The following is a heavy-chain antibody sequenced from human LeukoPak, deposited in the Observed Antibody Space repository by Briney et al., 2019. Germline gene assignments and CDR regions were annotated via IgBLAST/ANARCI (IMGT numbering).Heavy chain of an antibody. Sequence: ASVKVSCKASGGTFSSYAISWVRQAPGQGLEWMGRIIPILGIANYAQKFQGRVTITAVKSTSTAYMELSSLRSEDTAVYYCASSPAVVVTASGAFDIWGQGTMVTVSS. J-gene: IGHJ3*02. D-gene: IGHD2-21*02. CDR2: IIPILGIA. CDR3: ASSPAVVVTASGAFDI. V-gene: IGHV1-69*04. CDR1: GGTFSSYA.